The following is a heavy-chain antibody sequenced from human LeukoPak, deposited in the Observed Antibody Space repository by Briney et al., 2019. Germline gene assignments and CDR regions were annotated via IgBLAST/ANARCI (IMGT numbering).Heavy chain of an antibody. J-gene: IGHJ1*01. V-gene: IGHV3-53*01. CDR1: GFTVSGNY. CDR3: ATSPGIMTAFRD. CDR2: LYSGGTR. Sequence: PGVSLRLSCAASGFTVSGNYITWVRQAPGEGLEWVSILYSGGTRKYADSVRGRFTISRDKSKNTVHLQMNSLRAEDTAVYYCATSPGIMTAFRDWGQGTLVTVSS. D-gene: IGHD3-16*01.